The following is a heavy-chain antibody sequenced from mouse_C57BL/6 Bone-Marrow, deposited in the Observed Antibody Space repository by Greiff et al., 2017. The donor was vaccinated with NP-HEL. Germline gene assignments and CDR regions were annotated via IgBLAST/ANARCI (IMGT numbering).Heavy chain of an antibody. CDR3: ARRDYGRYFDV. V-gene: IGHV1-26*01. CDR2: INPNNGGT. CDR1: GYTFTDYY. J-gene: IGHJ1*03. D-gene: IGHD1-1*01. Sequence: SGYTFTDYYMNWVKQSHGKSLEWIGDINPNNGGTSYNQKFKGKATLTVDKSSSTAYMELRSLTSEDSAVYYCARRDYGRYFDVWAQGPRSPSPQ.